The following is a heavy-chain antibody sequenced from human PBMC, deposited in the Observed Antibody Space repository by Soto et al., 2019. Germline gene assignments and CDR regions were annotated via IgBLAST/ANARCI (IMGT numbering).Heavy chain of an antibody. CDR3: AKDEGVGGTLGLFDY. D-gene: IGHD1-26*01. CDR1: GFDFTYYA. CDR2: MSRDGSKI. J-gene: IGHJ4*02. V-gene: IGHV3-30*18. Sequence: QVQLVEAGGGAVQPGASLRLSCVASGFDFTYYAMHWVRQAPGKGLESVAVMSRDGSKIHHTESVTGQFTISRDNSKPTLYLPMTSLRKEDTAVYFCAKDEGVGGTLGLFDYWGQGTLVSVSS.